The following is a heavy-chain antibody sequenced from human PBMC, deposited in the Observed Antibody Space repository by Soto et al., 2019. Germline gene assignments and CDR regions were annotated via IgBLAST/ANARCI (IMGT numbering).Heavy chain of an antibody. CDR1: GFTFSSYA. CDR3: AKARVDIRFLEWLFDY. V-gene: IGHV3-23*01. D-gene: IGHD3-3*01. CDR2: ISGSGGST. Sequence: GESLKISCAASGFTFSSYAMSWVRQAPGKGLEWVSAISGSGGSTYYADSVKGRFTISRDNSKNTLYLQMNSLRAEDTAVYYCAKARVDIRFLEWLFDYWGQGTLVTVSS. J-gene: IGHJ4*02.